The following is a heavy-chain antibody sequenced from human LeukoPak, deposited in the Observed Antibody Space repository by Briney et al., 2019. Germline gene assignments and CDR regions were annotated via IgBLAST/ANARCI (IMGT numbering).Heavy chain of an antibody. Sequence: SETLSLTCTVSGGSISSYYWSWIRQPPGKGLEWIGYIYYSGSTNYNPSLKSRVTISVDTSKNQFSLNLSSVTAADTAVYYCARQYCSGGSCYWYFDLWGRGTLVTVSS. J-gene: IGHJ2*01. V-gene: IGHV4-59*01. CDR1: GGSISSYY. CDR2: IYYSGST. CDR3: ARQYCSGGSCYWYFDL. D-gene: IGHD2-15*01.